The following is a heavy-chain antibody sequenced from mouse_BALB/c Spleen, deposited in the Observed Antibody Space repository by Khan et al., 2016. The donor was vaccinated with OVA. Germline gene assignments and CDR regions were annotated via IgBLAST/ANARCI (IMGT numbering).Heavy chain of an antibody. CDR1: GFNIKDTY. D-gene: IGHD2-3*01. J-gene: IGHJ1*01. CDR2: IAPANGDT. V-gene: IGHV14-3*02. CDR3: AHPSYDPRFFEV. Sequence: MQLEESGAELVKPGASVRLSCTASGFNIKDTYIHWVKQRPEQGLEWIGRIAPANGDTKYDPKFQDKATITSDTSSNTSYLQLRSLTSEDTAVYYWAHPSYDPRFFEVGGAGTTVTVSS.